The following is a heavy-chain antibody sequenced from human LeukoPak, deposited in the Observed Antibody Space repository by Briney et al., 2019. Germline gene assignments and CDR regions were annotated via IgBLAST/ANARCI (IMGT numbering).Heavy chain of an antibody. D-gene: IGHD4-23*01. CDR2: ISSGTSTI. V-gene: IGHV3-48*04. CDR3: ARDVTYYGGDWFDP. Sequence: PGGSLTLSCAASGFTFSSSDMNWVRQAPGKGLEWVSYISSGTSTIYYAYSVKGRFTISRDNAKNSLYLQMNSLRAEDTAVYYCARDVTYYGGDWFDPWGQGTLVTVSS. CDR1: GFTFSSSD. J-gene: IGHJ5*02.